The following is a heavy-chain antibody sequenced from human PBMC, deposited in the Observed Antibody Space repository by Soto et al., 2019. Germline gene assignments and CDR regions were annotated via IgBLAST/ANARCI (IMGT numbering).Heavy chain of an antibody. Sequence: QITLKESGPTLVRPTQTLTLTCSFSGFSLNTNGMGVGWIRQPPGKALEWLAFIYWDEDKRYSPSLKTRLTHTPETPKNEVVLTLTNLDPFDIGTYYCVAWNYESGLDVWGQGTTVTVSS. V-gene: IGHV2-5*04. J-gene: IGHJ6*02. CDR2: IYWDEDK. D-gene: IGHD1-7*01. CDR3: VAWNYESGLDV. CDR1: GFSLNTNGMG.